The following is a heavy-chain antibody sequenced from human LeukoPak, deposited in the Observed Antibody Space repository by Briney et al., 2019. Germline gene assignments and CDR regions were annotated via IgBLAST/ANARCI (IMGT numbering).Heavy chain of an antibody. CDR2: INPSGGST. J-gene: IGHJ4*02. CDR1: GYTFTIYY. CDR3: ARVCGGSYDN. Sequence: GASVTVSFKASGYTFTIYYMHWVRQAPGQGLEWMGIINPSGGSTSYAQKFRGRVTMTRDTSTSTVYMELSSLRSEDTAVYYCARVCGGSYDNWGQGTLVTVSS. V-gene: IGHV1-46*01. D-gene: IGHD1-26*01.